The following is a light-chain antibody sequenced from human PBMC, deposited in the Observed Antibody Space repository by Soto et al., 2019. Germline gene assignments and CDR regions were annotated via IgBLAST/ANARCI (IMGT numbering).Light chain of an antibody. Sequence: IVLTQSPGPLSLSPGERATLSCRASQSVSSSYLTSYQQKPGQAPRLLIYGASSRATGIPDRFSGSGSGTDFTLTISRLEPEDFAVYYWQQYGSSLLTFGGGTKVDIK. CDR2: GAS. J-gene: IGKJ4*01. CDR3: QQYGSSLLT. V-gene: IGKV3-20*01. CDR1: QSVSSSY.